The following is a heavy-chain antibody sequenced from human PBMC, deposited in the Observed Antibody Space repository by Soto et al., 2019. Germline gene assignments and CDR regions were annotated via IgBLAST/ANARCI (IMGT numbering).Heavy chain of an antibody. CDR3: ARAPVGLDTISYFDY. CDR1: GDSVSSVGFH. CDR2: IYNGGST. D-gene: IGHD3-3*01. Sequence: KSSETLSLTCTVSGDSVSSVGFHWAWLRRPPGKGLEWIGYIYNGGSTYYRPSLESRMQMSLDATRNHYSLRLTSVTAADTAVYFCARAPVGLDTISYFDYWGQGKLVTVSS. V-gene: IGHV4-30-4*01. J-gene: IGHJ4*02.